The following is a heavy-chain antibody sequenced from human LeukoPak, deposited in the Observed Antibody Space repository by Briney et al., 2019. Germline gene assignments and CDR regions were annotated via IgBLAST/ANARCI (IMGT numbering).Heavy chain of an antibody. CDR2: ISYSGST. V-gene: IGHV4-59*11. J-gene: IGHJ3*02. D-gene: IGHD3-22*01. CDR3: ARDTYSYDTSGDAFDI. Sequence: SETLSLTCSVSGGSISSHYWSWIRQPPGKGLEWIGCISYSGSTNYNPSLKSRVTISVDTPKKQFSLKLSSVTAADTAVYYCARDTYSYDTSGDAFDIWGQGTMVTVSS. CDR1: GGSISSHY.